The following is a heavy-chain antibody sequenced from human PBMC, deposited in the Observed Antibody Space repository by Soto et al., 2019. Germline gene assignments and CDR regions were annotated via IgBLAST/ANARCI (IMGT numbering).Heavy chain of an antibody. CDR1: CGSISSSSYY. J-gene: IGHJ4*02. CDR2: IYYSGST. D-gene: IGHD5-18*01. CDR3: ARRYIRGYSLDY. V-gene: IGHV4-39*01. Sequence: RSLTCTVSCGSISSSSYYWGWIRQPPGKWLEWIGSIYYSGSTYYNPSLKSRVTISVDTSKNQFSLELSSVTAADTAVYYCARRYIRGYSLDYWGQGTLVTVSS.